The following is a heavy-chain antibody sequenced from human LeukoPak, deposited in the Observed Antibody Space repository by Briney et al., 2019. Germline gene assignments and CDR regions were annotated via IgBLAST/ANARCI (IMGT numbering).Heavy chain of an antibody. V-gene: IGHV4-30-4*01. CDR2: IYYSGST. CDR1: GGSISSGDYY. D-gene: IGHD2-2*01. J-gene: IGHJ5*02. CDR3: ARGGGAMPAYWFDP. Sequence: SETLSLTCTVSGGSISSGDYYWSWIRQPPGKGLEWIGYIYYSGSTYYNPSLKSRVTISVDRSKNQFSLKLSSVTAADTAVYYCARGGGAMPAYWFDPWGQGTLVTVSS.